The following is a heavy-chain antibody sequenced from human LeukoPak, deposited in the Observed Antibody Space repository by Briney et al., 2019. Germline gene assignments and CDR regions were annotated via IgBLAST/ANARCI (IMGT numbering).Heavy chain of an antibody. CDR3: ARESNWNFDY. V-gene: IGHV3-48*02. CDR1: GFTFGSYS. CDR2: ISSSSGTK. D-gene: IGHD1-1*01. Sequence: GGSLRLSCAASGFTFGSYSMTWVRQVPGKGLEWVSHISSSSGTKNFADSVKGRSSISRDNAKNSVFLQMNSLRDDDKGVYYCARESNWNFDYWGQGTLVAVSS. J-gene: IGHJ4*02.